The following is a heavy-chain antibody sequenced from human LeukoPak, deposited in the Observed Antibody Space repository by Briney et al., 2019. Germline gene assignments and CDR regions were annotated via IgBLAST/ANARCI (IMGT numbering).Heavy chain of an antibody. CDR1: GFTFRSSG. D-gene: IGHD6-19*01. J-gene: IGHJ4*02. Sequence: GGSLRLSCAASGFTFRSSGMHWVRRAPGKGLEWVAFIQYHGRDKYYADSVKGRFTISRDNSKNTLYMEVNSLRAEDTAVYYCAREGGRTVAGTFDNWGQGTLVTVSS. CDR2: IQYHGRDK. V-gene: IGHV3-30*02. CDR3: AREGGRTVAGTFDN.